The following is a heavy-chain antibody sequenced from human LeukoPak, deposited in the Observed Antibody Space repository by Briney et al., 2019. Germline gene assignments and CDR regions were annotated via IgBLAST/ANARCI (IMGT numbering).Heavy chain of an antibody. J-gene: IGHJ4*02. CDR2: ISSGSSYI. V-gene: IGHV3-21*01. D-gene: IGHD3-16*01. Sequence: PGGSLRLSCAASGFTFSSYTMNWVRQAPGKGLEWVSSISSGSSYIYYADSVKGRFTISRDNAKNSLCLQMNSLRAEDTAVYYCASDGGISFDYWGQGTLVTVSS. CDR3: ASDGGISFDY. CDR1: GFTFSSYT.